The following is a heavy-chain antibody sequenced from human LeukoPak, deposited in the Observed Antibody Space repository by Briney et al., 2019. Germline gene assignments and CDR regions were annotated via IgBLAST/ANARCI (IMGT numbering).Heavy chain of an antibody. V-gene: IGHV3-23*01. CDR2: ISASGGNT. CDR3: ASRAGYSSSWSAFDY. J-gene: IGHJ4*02. D-gene: IGHD6-13*01. Sequence: GGSLRLSCAASGFTFSSYALTWVRQAPGKGLDWVSTISASGGNTNYADSVKGRFTISRDNAKNSLYLQMNSLRAEDTAVYYCASRAGYSSSWSAFDYWGQGTLVTVSS. CDR1: GFTFSSYA.